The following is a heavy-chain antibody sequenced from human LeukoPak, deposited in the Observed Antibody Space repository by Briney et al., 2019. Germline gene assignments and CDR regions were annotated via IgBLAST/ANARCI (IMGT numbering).Heavy chain of an antibody. V-gene: IGHV4-39*01. Sequence: PSETLSLTCTVSGGSISSYYWGWIRQPSGKGLEWIGSIYYSGGTYYNPSLKSRVTISVDTSKNQFSLKLSSVTAADTAVYYCARRSGVYDSSGYYYPYYYYYMDVWGKGTTVTVSS. CDR2: IYYSGGT. CDR3: ARRSGVYDSSGYYYPYYYYYMDV. J-gene: IGHJ6*03. CDR1: GGSISSYY. D-gene: IGHD3-22*01.